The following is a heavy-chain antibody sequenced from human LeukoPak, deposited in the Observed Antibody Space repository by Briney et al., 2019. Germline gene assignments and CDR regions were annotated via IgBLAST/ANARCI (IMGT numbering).Heavy chain of an antibody. Sequence: PSETLSLTCTVSGGSLSSGNYQWGWIRQPPGKGLEWIALISHSGTTYYHPSLKSRVTMSVDTSKNQFSLKLNSVTSAETAVYYCLRDQDCSGDDCQVCWGQGTLITVSS. CDR1: GGSLSSGNYQ. CDR3: LRDQDCSGDDCQVC. V-gene: IGHV4-39*02. CDR2: ISHSGTT. J-gene: IGHJ4*02. D-gene: IGHD2-15*01.